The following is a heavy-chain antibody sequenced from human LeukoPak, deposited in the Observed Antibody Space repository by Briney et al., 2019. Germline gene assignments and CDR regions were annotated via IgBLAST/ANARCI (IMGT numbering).Heavy chain of an antibody. J-gene: IGHJ6*03. D-gene: IGHD2/OR15-2a*01. CDR1: GFPFSSYT. V-gene: IGHV3-21*01. Sequence: PGGSLTLPCAASGFPFSSYTIRWLRQAPGKGLERVSSISSSRSHIYYADSVKGRFTISRDNAKNSLYLQMNSLRGEDTAVYYCARDQNSPNPHYYYYYMDVWGKGTTVTASS. CDR2: ISSSRSHI. CDR3: ARDQNSPNPHYYYYYMDV.